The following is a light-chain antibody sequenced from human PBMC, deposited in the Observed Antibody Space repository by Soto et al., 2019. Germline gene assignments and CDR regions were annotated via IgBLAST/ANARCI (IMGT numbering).Light chain of an antibody. Sequence: DIVMTQSPASLAVSLGESATINCKSSQSVLYSSNNKNYLAWYQQKPGQPPKLLIYWASTRESGVPDRFSGSGSGTDFNLTISSLQAEDVAVYYCQQYYSTFLTFGGGTKVEIK. J-gene: IGKJ4*01. CDR2: WAS. CDR3: QQYYSTFLT. V-gene: IGKV4-1*01. CDR1: QSVLYSSNNKNY.